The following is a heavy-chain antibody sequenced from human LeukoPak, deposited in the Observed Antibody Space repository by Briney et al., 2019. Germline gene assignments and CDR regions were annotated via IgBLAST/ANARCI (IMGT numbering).Heavy chain of an antibody. Sequence: GESLKISCKGSGYSFTSYWIGWVRQMPGKGLEWMGIIYSGDSDTRYSPSFQGQVTIPADKSISTAYLQWSSLKASDTAMYYCASLSKWLRLGNDAFDIWGQGTMVTVSS. CDR1: GYSFTSYW. CDR3: ASLSKWLRLGNDAFDI. J-gene: IGHJ3*02. V-gene: IGHV5-51*01. CDR2: IYSGDSDT. D-gene: IGHD5-12*01.